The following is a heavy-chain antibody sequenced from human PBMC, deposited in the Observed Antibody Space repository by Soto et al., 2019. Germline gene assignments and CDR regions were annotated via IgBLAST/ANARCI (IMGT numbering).Heavy chain of an antibody. CDR1: GDTFSFYT. D-gene: IGHD3-9*01. CDR3: VRQGYDVLTGYFIFDH. CDR2: INPILSMS. Sequence: SVKVSCKASGDTFSFYTINWVRQAPGLGLEWVGRINPILSMSNYAQKFQGRVTMTADKSTSTAYMELRSLSSVTAADTAVYYCVRQGYDVLTGYFIFDHWGQGTLVTVSS. J-gene: IGHJ4*02. V-gene: IGHV1-69*02.